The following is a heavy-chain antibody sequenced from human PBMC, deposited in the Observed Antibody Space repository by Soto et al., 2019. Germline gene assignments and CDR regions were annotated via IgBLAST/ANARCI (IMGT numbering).Heavy chain of an antibody. CDR3: ATIGDVTFHY. J-gene: IGHJ4*02. CDR1: GLAFSTYW. V-gene: IGHV3-7*02. CDR2: TKPDETET. D-gene: IGHD4-4*01. Sequence: GGSLRLSCTTSGLAFSTYWMAWVRQAPGKGLEWVGNTKPDETETYYAGSVEGRFTISSDNAKSSLYLQMDSLRVEDTAVYYCATIGDVTFHYWGQGTPVTVSS.